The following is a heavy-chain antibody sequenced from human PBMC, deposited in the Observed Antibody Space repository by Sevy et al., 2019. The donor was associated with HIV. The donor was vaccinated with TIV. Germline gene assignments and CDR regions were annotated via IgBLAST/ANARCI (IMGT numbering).Heavy chain of an antibody. V-gene: IGHV1-8*01. Sequence: ASVNVSCKASGYSFPSHDINWVRPASGQGLEWMGWMIPNSGNTGYAQKFKGRVTLTRNTSISTAYMEVSSLTSEDTAGYYCARTGGTFDVWGQGTMVTVSS. J-gene: IGHJ3*01. CDR3: ARTGGTFDV. CDR2: MIPNSGNT. D-gene: IGHD1-26*01. CDR1: GYSFPSHD.